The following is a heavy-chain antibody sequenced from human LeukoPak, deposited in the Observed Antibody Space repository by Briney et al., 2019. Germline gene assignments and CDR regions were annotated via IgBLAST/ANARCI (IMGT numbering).Heavy chain of an antibody. Sequence: GGSLRLSCGASGFTFSNYWMSWVRQAPGKGLEWVATVSGSGDRMYHADSVKGRFTISRDNSKNTIYLQMNSLRTEDTALYYCAKAAAAPGFDFWGQGTLVTVSS. V-gene: IGHV3-23*01. J-gene: IGHJ4*02. CDR3: AKAAAAPGFDF. CDR1: GFTFSNYW. CDR2: VSGSGDRM. D-gene: IGHD6-13*01.